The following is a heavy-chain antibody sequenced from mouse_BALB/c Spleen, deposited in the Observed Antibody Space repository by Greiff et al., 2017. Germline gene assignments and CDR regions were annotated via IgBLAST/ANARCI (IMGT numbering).Heavy chain of an antibody. Sequence: QVQLKQSGAELARPGASVKMSCKASGYTFTSYTMHWVKQRPGQGLEWIGYINPSSGYTNYNQKFKDKATLTADKSSSTAYMQLSSLTSEDSAVYYCARSGFPYAMDYGGQGTSVTVSS. J-gene: IGHJ4*01. D-gene: IGHD3-2*02. CDR3: ARSGFPYAMDY. V-gene: IGHV1-4*01. CDR1: GYTFTSYT. CDR2: INPSSGYT.